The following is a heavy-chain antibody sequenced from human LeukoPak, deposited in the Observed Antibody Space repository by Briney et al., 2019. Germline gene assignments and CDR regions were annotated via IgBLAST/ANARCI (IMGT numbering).Heavy chain of an antibody. CDR2: IKPDGSET. D-gene: IGHD6-13*01. V-gene: IGHV3-7*01. CDR1: GFIFSTYW. J-gene: IGHJ4*02. Sequence: GGSLRLSCAASGFIFSTYWMTWFRQAPGKGLEWVANIKPDGSETYYVDPVKGRFTISRDNAKNLLYLQMNSLRGEDTAVYYCGGFGYEAAVDLWGQGTLVTVSS. CDR3: GGFGYEAAVDL.